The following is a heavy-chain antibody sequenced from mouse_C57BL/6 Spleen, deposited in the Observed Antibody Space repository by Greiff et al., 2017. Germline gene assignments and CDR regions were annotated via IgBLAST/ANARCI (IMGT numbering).Heavy chain of an antibody. J-gene: IGHJ4*01. CDR1: GYTFTSYW. D-gene: IGHD2-4*01. CDR3: TRGGDYDPYYAMDY. V-gene: IGHV1-5*01. CDR2: IYPGNSDT. Sequence: VQLQQSGTVLARPGASVKMSCKTSGYTFTSYWMHWVKQRPGQGLEWIGAIYPGNSDTSYNQKFKGKAKLTAVTSASTACMELSSLTNEDSAVYYCTRGGDYDPYYAMDYWGQGTSVTVSS.